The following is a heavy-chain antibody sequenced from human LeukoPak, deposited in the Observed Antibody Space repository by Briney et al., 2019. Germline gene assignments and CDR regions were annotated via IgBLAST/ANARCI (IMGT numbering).Heavy chain of an antibody. CDR1: GFTFDDYG. CDR2: INWNGGST. V-gene: IGHV3-20*04. Sequence: PGGSLRLSCAASGFTFDDYGMSWVRQAPGKGLEWVSGINWNGGSTGYADSVKGRFTISRDNSKNTLYLQMNSLRAEDTAVYYCARVPTTIFGVVIILGVDYWGQGTLVTVSS. D-gene: IGHD3-3*01. J-gene: IGHJ4*02. CDR3: ARVPTTIFGVVIILGVDY.